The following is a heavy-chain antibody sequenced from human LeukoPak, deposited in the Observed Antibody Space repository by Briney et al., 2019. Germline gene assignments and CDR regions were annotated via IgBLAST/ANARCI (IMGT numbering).Heavy chain of an antibody. J-gene: IGHJ4*02. Sequence: GASVKVSCKASVGTFSSYAISWVRQAPGQGLEWMGGIIPIFGTANYAQKFQGRVTITADESTSTEYTELSSLRSEDTAVYYCASAPPSGGATGYYFDYWGQGTLVTVSS. D-gene: IGHD1-26*01. CDR2: IIPIFGTA. CDR1: VGTFSSYA. V-gene: IGHV1-69*01. CDR3: ASAPPSGGATGYYFDY.